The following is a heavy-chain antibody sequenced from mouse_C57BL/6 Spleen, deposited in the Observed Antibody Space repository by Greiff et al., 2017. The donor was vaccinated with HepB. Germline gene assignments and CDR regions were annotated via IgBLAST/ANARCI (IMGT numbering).Heavy chain of an antibody. Sequence: QVQLQQPGAELVKPGASVKLSCTASGYTFTSYWMHWVKQRPGQGLEWIGMIHPNSGSTNYNEKFKSKATMTVDKSSSTAYMQLSSLTSEDSAVYYCARSRYEYGGDYWGQGTTLTVSS. CDR1: GYTFTSYW. J-gene: IGHJ2*01. CDR2: IHPNSGST. CDR3: ARSRYEYGGDY. D-gene: IGHD2-4*01. V-gene: IGHV1-64*01.